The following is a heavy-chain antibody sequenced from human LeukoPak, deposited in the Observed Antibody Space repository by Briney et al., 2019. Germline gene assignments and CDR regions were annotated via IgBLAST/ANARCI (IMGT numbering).Heavy chain of an antibody. V-gene: IGHV4-30-2*01. D-gene: IGHD3-9*01. CDR2: IYHSGST. J-gene: IGHJ4*02. Sequence: SETLSLTRVVSGGPISSGTYSWNWIRQPPGKGLEWLGYIYHSGSTYYNPSLKSRVTISVDGSKNQFSLKLSSVTAADTAVYYCARGGLGTNYFDFWGQGTLVTVSS. CDR3: ARGGLGTNYFDF. CDR1: GGPISSGTYS.